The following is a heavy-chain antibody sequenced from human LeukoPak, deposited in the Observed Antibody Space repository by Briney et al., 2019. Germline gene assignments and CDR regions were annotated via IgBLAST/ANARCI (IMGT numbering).Heavy chain of an antibody. D-gene: IGHD2-15*01. CDR1: GFTFSSYG. Sequence: GRSLRLSCAASGFTFSSYGMHWVRQAPGKGLEWVSQIRSSVSTIFYADSVKGRFTISRDNAKNSLYLQLNSLTDGDTAVYYCARGETRIVHWGQGTLVTVSS. J-gene: IGHJ1*01. CDR3: ARGETRIVH. V-gene: IGHV3-48*02. CDR2: IRSSVSTI.